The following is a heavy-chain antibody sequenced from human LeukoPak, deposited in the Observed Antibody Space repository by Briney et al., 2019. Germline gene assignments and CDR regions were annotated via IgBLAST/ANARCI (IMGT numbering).Heavy chain of an antibody. CDR1: GYTFTSFG. D-gene: IGHD1-26*01. V-gene: IGHV1-18*01. Sequence: WASVKVSCKASGYTFTSFGISWVRQAPGQGLEWMGWFSAYNGNTNYAQKFQGRVTMTADTSTSTAYMELRSLRSDDTAVYYCARGGGSDGFFDYWGQGTLVTVSS. CDR3: ARGGGSDGFFDY. J-gene: IGHJ4*02. CDR2: FSAYNGNT.